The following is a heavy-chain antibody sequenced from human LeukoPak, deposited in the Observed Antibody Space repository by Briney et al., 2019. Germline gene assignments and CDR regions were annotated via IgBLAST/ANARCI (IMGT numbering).Heavy chain of an antibody. V-gene: IGHV3-30*18. CDR3: AKAGAYDSSGYYYYLDY. Sequence: PGGSLRLSCAASGFTLSTFGNHWVRQAPGKGLEWVACISSDGNNKYYIGSVEGRFTISRDNSRNTLYLQMNSLRTEDTAVYYCAKAGAYDSSGYYYYLDYWGQGTLVTVPS. CDR1: GFTLSTFG. CDR2: ISSDGNNK. J-gene: IGHJ4*02. D-gene: IGHD3-22*01.